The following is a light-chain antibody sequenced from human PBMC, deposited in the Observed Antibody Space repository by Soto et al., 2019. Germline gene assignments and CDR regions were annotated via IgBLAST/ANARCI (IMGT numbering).Light chain of an antibody. CDR2: DVS. Sequence: QSALTQPASVSGSPGQSITISCTGTSSDVAGYNYVSWYQQHQGKAPKLMIYDVSNRPAGVSNRFSGSNSGNTASLTISSLHADDDADYYCCSYTSSSTRVFGGGTKLTVL. CDR1: SSDVAGYNY. J-gene: IGLJ2*01. V-gene: IGLV2-14*01. CDR3: CSYTSSSTRV.